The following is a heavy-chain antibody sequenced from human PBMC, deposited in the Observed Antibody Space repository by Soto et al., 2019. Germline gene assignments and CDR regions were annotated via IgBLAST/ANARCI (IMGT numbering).Heavy chain of an antibody. CDR1: GGSISSRGYY. V-gene: IGHV4-39*07. D-gene: IGHD4-17*01. CDR3: AREVGDPGYYYGMDV. J-gene: IGHJ6*02. Sequence: PSETLSLTCTVSGGSISSRGYYWGWIRQPPGRGLEWIGTIYYSGSTYYNPSLKSRVTISVDTSKNQFSLKLSSVTAADTAVYYCAREVGDPGYYYGMDVWGQGTTVTVSS. CDR2: IYYSGST.